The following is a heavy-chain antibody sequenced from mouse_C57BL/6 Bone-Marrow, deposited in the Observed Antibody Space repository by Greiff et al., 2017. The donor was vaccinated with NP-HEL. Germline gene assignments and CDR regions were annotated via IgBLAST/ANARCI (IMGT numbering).Heavy chain of an antibody. CDR2: IDRSDSYT. D-gene: IGHD1-1*01. CDR1: GYTFTSYW. Sequence: QVQLQQPGAELVMPGASVKLSCKASGYTFTSYWMHWVKQRPGQGLEWIGEIDRSDSYTNHNPKFKGKSTLTVDKSCSTAYKQLSSLTSEDSAVYYCARSHCGSSPAWFAYWGQGTLVTVSA. J-gene: IGHJ3*01. V-gene: IGHV1-69*01. CDR3: ARSHCGSSPAWFAY.